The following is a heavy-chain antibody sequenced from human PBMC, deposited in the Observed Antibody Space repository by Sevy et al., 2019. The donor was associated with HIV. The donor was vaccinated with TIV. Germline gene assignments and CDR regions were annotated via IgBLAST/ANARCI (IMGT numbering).Heavy chain of an antibody. D-gene: IGHD3-10*01. CDR3: ARERVSMVRGVIITRGKYYYYYMDV. Sequence: GGSLRLSCAASGFTFSSYGMHWVRQAPGKGLEWVAVIWYDGSNKYYADSVKGRFTISRDNSKNTPYLQMNSLRAEDTAVYYCARERVSMVRGVIITRGKYYYYYMDVWGKGTTVTVSS. V-gene: IGHV3-33*01. J-gene: IGHJ6*03. CDR2: IWYDGSNK. CDR1: GFTFSSYG.